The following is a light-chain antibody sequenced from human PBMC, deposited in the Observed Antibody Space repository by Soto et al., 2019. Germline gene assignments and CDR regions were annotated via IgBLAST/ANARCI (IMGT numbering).Light chain of an antibody. CDR1: QSVSSW. V-gene: IGKV1-5*01. Sequence: DIQMTQSPSILSASVGDRVTITCRASQSVSSWLAWYQQRPGQAPKLLIYDASTLTSGVPSRFSGSGSGTEFTLTISRLQPEDVAIYYCQKYDSVPLTFGGGTKVDIK. J-gene: IGKJ4*01. CDR3: QKYDSVPLT. CDR2: DAS.